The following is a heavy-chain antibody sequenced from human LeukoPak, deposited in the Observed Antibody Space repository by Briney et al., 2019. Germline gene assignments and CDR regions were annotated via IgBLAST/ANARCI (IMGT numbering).Heavy chain of an antibody. CDR1: GFTFSSYW. CDR3: ARGFGRLFEWLTDGESDNWFDP. Sequence: GGSLRLSCAASGFTFSSYWMSWVRQAPGKGLEWVANIKKDGSEKYYVDSVKGRFTISRDNAKTSLYLQMNSLRAEDTAVYYCARGFGRLFEWLTDGESDNWFDPWGQGTLVTVSA. V-gene: IGHV3-7*04. J-gene: IGHJ5*02. D-gene: IGHD3-9*01. CDR2: IKKDGSEK.